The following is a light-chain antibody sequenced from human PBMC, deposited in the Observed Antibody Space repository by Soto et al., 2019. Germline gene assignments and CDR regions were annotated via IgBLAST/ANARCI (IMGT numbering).Light chain of an antibody. CDR1: QSVSSSY. J-gene: IGKJ5*01. Sequence: DIGLTISPGTLSLSTGERATLSCRASQSVSSSYLAWYQQKPGQAPRLLIYGASIRATGIPARFSGSGSWTEFTLTISSLQSEDFAVYYCQQYNTWPPITFGQGTRLEIK. CDR3: QQYNTWPPIT. V-gene: IGKV3-15*01. CDR2: GAS.